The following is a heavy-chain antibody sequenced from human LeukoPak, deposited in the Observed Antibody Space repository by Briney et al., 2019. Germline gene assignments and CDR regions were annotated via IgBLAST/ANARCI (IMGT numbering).Heavy chain of an antibody. D-gene: IGHD3-3*01. Sequence: PSETLSHTCTVSGGSISSSSYYWGWIRQPPGKGLEWIGSIYYSGSTYYNPSLKSRVTISVDTSKNQFSLKLSSVTAADTAVYYCARSSKVEVLRFLEWPWFDPWGQGTLVTVSS. CDR3: ARSSKVEVLRFLEWPWFDP. CDR1: GGSISSSSYY. V-gene: IGHV4-39*01. J-gene: IGHJ5*02. CDR2: IYYSGST.